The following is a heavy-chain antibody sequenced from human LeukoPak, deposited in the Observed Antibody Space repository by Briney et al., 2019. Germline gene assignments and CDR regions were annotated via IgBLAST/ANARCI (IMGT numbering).Heavy chain of an antibody. CDR3: ARARESGYRGSYQSYYGMDV. CDR2: IIPILGIA. CDR1: GGTFSSYA. Sequence: SVKVSCKASGGTFSSYAISWVRQAPGQGLEWMGRIIPILGIANYAQKFQGRVTITADKSTSTAYMELSSLRSEDTAVYYCARARESGYRGSYQSYYGMDVWGPGTTVNVSS. V-gene: IGHV1-69*04. J-gene: IGHJ6*02. D-gene: IGHD1-26*01.